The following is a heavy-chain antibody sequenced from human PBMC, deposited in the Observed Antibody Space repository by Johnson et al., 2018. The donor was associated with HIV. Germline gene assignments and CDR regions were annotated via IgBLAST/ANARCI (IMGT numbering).Heavy chain of an antibody. CDR2: ISSSGSTK. CDR3: AKEGQDLRSSSSDDAFDI. CDR1: GFTFSDYY. J-gene: IGHJ3*02. D-gene: IGHD6-13*01. V-gene: IGHV3-11*01. Sequence: QVQVVESGGGLVKPGGSLRLSCAASGFTFSDYYMSWIRQAPGKGLEWVSYISSSGSTKYYVDSVKGRFTISRDNAKNTLYLQMNSLRAEDTAVYYCAKEGQDLRSSSSDDAFDIWGQGTMVTVSS.